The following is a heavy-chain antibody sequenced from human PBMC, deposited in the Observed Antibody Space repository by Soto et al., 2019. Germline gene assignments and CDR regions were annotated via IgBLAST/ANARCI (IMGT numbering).Heavy chain of an antibody. J-gene: IGHJ5*02. V-gene: IGHV3-7*01. D-gene: IGHD3-9*01. CDR2: IKQDGSEK. CDR1: GFTFSSYW. Sequence: GGSLRLSCAASGFTFSSYWMSWVRQAPGKGLEWVANIKQDGSEKYYVDSVKGRFTISRDNAKNSLYLQMNSLRAEDTAVYYCAREGRYFDWLSPIPNWFDPWGQGTLVTVSS. CDR3: AREGRYFDWLSPIPNWFDP.